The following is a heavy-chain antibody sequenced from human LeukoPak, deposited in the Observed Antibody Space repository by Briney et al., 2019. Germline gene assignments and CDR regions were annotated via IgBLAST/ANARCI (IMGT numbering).Heavy chain of an antibody. CDR1: GGSISSYY. Sequence: PSGTLSLTCTVSGGSISSYYWSWIRQPPGKGLEWIGYIYYSGSTNYNPSLKSRVTISVDTSKNQFSLKLSSVTAADTAVYYCARDGGAVDYWGQGTLVTVSS. CDR3: ARDGGAVDY. V-gene: IGHV4-59*01. D-gene: IGHD3-16*01. CDR2: IYYSGST. J-gene: IGHJ4*02.